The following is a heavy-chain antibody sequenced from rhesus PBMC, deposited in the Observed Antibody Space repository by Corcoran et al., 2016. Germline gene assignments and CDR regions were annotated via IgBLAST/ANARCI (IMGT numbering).Heavy chain of an antibody. CDR3: ARGGFPYWGDYWIFDY. D-gene: IGHD3-34*01. CDR1: GFSLTTSGMG. V-gene: IGHV2-174*01. J-gene: IGHJ4*01. Sequence: QVTLKESGPALVKPTQTLTLTCTFSGFSLTTSGMGVGWIRQPPGKALEWLALIYWDDDKSYSTSLKSRLTISKDTSKNQVVLTMTNMDPVDTATYYCARGGFPYWGDYWIFDYWGQGVLVTVSS. CDR2: IYWDDDK.